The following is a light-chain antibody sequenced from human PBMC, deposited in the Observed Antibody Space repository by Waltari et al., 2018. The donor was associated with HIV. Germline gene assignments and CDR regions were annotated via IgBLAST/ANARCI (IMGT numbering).Light chain of an antibody. V-gene: IGKV1-39*01. CDR3: QQTYTTPPT. J-gene: IGKJ4*01. CDR1: QNISSY. CDR2: AAS. Sequence: DIQITQSPSSLSASVGDRVTIPCRASQNISSYLNWYQQKPGKGPNLLIYAASSLQSGAPSRFSGSGSGTNFTLTISSLQPEDFATYYCQQTYTTPPTFGGGSRVEIK.